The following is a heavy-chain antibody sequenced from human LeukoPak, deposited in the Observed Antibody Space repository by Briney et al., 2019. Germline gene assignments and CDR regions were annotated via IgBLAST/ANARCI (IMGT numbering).Heavy chain of an antibody. V-gene: IGHV3-48*04. CDR3: ARSGYDGNSPTDKYFDY. CDR2: ISSGGYTI. CDR1: GFTFSSYS. Sequence: GGSLRLSCAASGFTFSSYSMNWIRQAPGKGLEWVSYISSGGYTINYADSVKGRFTISRDNAKNSLYLQMNSLRAEDTAVYYCARSGYDGNSPTDKYFDYWGQGTLVTASS. D-gene: IGHD5-12*01. J-gene: IGHJ4*02.